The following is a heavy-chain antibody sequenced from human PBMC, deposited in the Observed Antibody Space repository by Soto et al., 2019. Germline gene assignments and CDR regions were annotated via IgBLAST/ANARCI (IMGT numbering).Heavy chain of an antibody. Sequence: GGSLRLSCAASGFPFSSYSMNWVRQAPGKGLEWVSSISSSSSYIYYADSVKGRFTTSRDNAKNSLYLQMNSLRAEDTAVYYCARSPSMTTVSLDYWGQGTLVTVSS. V-gene: IGHV3-21*01. CDR1: GFPFSSYS. CDR3: ARSPSMTTVSLDY. D-gene: IGHD4-17*01. CDR2: ISSSSSYI. J-gene: IGHJ4*02.